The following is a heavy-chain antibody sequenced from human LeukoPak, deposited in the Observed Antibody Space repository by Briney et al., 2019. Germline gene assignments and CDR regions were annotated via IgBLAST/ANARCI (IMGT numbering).Heavy chain of an antibody. CDR2: ISSSSGYI. CDR3: TRDLRIAMIADAFDL. V-gene: IGHV3-21*01. Sequence: GGSLRLSCAASGLTFSYYSMNWVRQAPGKGLEWVSFISSSSGYIFYADSMKGRFTISRDNAKNSLYLQMNSLRAEDTAIYYCTRDLRIAMIADAFDLWGQGTMVTVSS. D-gene: IGHD3-22*01. J-gene: IGHJ3*01. CDR1: GLTFSYYS.